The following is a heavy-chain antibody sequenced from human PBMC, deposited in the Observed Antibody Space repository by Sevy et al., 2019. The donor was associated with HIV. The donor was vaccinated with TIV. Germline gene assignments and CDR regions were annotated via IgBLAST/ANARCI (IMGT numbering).Heavy chain of an antibody. J-gene: IGHJ2*01. CDR1: GGSFSGYS. D-gene: IGHD3-3*01. CDR2: VNHSGST. V-gene: IGHV4-34*01. CDR3: ARGGDGVVPSPIIGLGPWTKYWYFDL. Sequence: SETLSLTCAVSGGSFSGYSWDWIRQPPGKGLEWIGEVNHSGSTNYNPSLKIRVTISVDTSKNQFSLKLNFVTAADTAVYYCARGGDGVVPSPIIGLGPWTKYWYFDLWGRGTLVTVSS.